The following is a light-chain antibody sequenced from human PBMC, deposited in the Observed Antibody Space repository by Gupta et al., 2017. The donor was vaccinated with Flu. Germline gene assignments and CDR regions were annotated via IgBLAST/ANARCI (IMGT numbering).Light chain of an antibody. CDR3: CSFASSDTYV. V-gene: IGLV2-23*01. J-gene: IGLJ1*01. CDR1: SSDVGGYTR. CDR2: EGI. Sequence: QSALTQPAPASVAPGQSGTPSSTGTSSDVGGYTRVSWYQHHPGKGPTLMIYEGIKRPSGVSDRFSGSKSGNMATLTISGLQDEDEAEYYCCSFASSDTYVFGTGTKVSVL.